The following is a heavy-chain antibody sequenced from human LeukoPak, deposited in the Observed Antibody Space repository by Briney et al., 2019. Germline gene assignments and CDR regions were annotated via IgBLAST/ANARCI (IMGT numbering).Heavy chain of an antibody. CDR3: ARAGSSGWYNAFDI. Sequence: SETLSLTCTVSGGSISSGGYYWSWIRQHPGKGLEWIGYIYYSGSTYYNPSLKSRVTISVDTSKNQFSLKLSSVTAADTAVYYCARAGSSGWYNAFDIWGRGTMVTVSS. CDR2: IYYSGST. D-gene: IGHD6-19*01. CDR1: GGSISSGGYY. V-gene: IGHV4-31*03. J-gene: IGHJ3*02.